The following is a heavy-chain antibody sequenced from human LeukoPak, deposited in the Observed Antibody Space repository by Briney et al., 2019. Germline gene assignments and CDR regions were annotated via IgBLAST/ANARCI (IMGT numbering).Heavy chain of an antibody. Sequence: SETLSLTCTVSGGSISSSSYYWGWIRQPPGKGLEWIGSIYYSGSTYYNPSLKSRVTISVDTSKNQFSLKLSSVTAADTAVHYCARHDAGDGDYWGQGTLVTVSS. D-gene: IGHD7-27*01. CDR3: ARHDAGDGDY. CDR2: IYYSGST. J-gene: IGHJ4*02. V-gene: IGHV4-39*01. CDR1: GGSISSSSYY.